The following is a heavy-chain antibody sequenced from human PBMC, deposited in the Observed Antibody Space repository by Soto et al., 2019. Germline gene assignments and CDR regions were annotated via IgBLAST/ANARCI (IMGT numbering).Heavy chain of an antibody. CDR2: ISGSGCST. Sequence: PVWPLRVSCTASLFTFSSYAMSLVLQNPFKLLEFFSAISGSGCSTYYADSVKGRFTISRDDSKNTLYLQMNSLKTEDTAVYYCTTDKIYYDTFGWRPTYGMDVWGQGTTVTVSS. V-gene: IGHV3-23*01. J-gene: IGHJ6*02. D-gene: IGHD3-9*01. CDR1: LFTFSSYA. CDR3: TTDKIYYDTFGWRPTYGMDV.